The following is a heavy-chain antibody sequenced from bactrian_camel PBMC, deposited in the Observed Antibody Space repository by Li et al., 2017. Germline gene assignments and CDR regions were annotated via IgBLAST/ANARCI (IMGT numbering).Heavy chain of an antibody. D-gene: IGHD2*01. V-gene: IGHV3S31*01. J-gene: IGHJ7*01. CDR1: GYTHDTFC. Sequence: VQLVESGGGSVRPGGSLRLACAVSGYTHDTFCMGWFRRGPGRSREGVAGIATGSGNTYYADSVKGRFTISQDNAKNTLYLQMDNLGPEDTAMYFCTADPPPRLGGYCFAPVMRDASVQYWGKGTQVTVS. CDR2: IATGSGNT.